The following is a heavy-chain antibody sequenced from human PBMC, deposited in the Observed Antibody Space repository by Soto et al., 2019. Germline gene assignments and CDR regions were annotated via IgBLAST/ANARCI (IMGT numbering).Heavy chain of an antibody. J-gene: IGHJ6*02. D-gene: IGHD5-18*01. CDR3: ARDQVAKWAPGSAMVNYYYGMDA. Sequence: QVQLVQSGAEVKKPGASVKVSCKASGYTFTSYGISWVRQAPGQGLEWMGWISVDDGDTNYAQNFQGRVTMSTDTSTSTGYMEMRSLRSDDTAVYYCARDQVAKWAPGSAMVNYYYGMDAWGQGTTVTVSS. CDR2: ISVDDGDT. CDR1: GYTFTSYG. V-gene: IGHV1-18*04.